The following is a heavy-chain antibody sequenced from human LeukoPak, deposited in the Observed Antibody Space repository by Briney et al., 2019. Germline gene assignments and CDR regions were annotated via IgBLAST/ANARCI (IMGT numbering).Heavy chain of an antibody. CDR1: GYTFTGYY. Sequence: ASVKVSCKASGYTFTGYYMHWVRQAPGQGLEWMGWINPNSGGTNYAQKFQGRVTMTRDTSISTAYMELSRLRSDDTAVYYCARVLEGDILTGHDAFDIWGQGTMVTVSS. V-gene: IGHV1-2*02. D-gene: IGHD3-9*01. CDR2: INPNSGGT. J-gene: IGHJ3*02. CDR3: ARVLEGDILTGHDAFDI.